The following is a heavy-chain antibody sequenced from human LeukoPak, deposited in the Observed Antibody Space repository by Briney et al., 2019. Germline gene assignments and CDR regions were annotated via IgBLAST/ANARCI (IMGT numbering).Heavy chain of an antibody. J-gene: IGHJ4*02. Sequence: PGGSLRLSCAASGFTFSSYSMNWVRQAPGKGLEWVSSISSSSSYIYYADSVKRRFTISRDNAKNSLYLQMNSLRAEDTAVYYCARVGYCSGGSCYMVPFDYWGQGTLVTVSS. V-gene: IGHV3-21*01. CDR2: ISSSSSYI. D-gene: IGHD2-15*01. CDR1: GFTFSSYS. CDR3: ARVGYCSGGSCYMVPFDY.